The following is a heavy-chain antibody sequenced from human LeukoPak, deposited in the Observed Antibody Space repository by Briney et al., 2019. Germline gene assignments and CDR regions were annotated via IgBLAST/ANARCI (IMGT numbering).Heavy chain of an antibody. V-gene: IGHV1-2*02. D-gene: IGHD3-16*01. CDR3: ARARLRLGEYPGY. CDR2: INPNSGGT. CDR1: GYAFTGYY. J-gene: IGHJ4*02. Sequence: ASVKVFCKASGYAFTGYYMHWVRQAPGQGLEWMGWINPNSGGTNYAQKFQGRVTMTRDTSISTAYMELSRLRSDDTAVYYCARARLRLGEYPGYWGQGTLVTVSS.